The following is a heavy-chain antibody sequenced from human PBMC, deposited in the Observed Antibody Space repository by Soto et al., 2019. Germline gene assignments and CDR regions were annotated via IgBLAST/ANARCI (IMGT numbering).Heavy chain of an antibody. CDR3: ARVGIAVSASGFDS. Sequence: QVQLQESGPGLVKPSETLSLTFTVSGASVSSGTYYWTWIRQPPGKGLEWIGYIYYTGSTNYNPSLKSRVSISVDRSTKEFSLRLNSVTAADTAVYFCARVGIAVSASGFDSWGQGTLVTVSS. D-gene: IGHD6-19*01. V-gene: IGHV4-61*01. J-gene: IGHJ4*02. CDR1: GASVSSGTYY. CDR2: IYYTGST.